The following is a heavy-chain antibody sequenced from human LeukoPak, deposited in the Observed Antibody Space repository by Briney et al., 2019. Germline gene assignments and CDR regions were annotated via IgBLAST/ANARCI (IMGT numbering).Heavy chain of an antibody. CDR3: AGSGNSGSDNWFDP. D-gene: IGHD1-26*01. CDR1: GYTLTELS. Sequence: ASVKVSYKVSGYTLTELSMPWVRQAPGKGLEWMGWISPNSGGTNSAQKFQGRVTMTRDTSISTAYMELSRLRSDDTAVYYCAGSGNSGSDNWFDPWGQGTLVTVSS. J-gene: IGHJ5*02. CDR2: ISPNSGGT. V-gene: IGHV1-2*02.